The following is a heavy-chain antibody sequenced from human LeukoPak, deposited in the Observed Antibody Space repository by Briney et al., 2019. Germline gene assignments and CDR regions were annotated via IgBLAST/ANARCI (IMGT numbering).Heavy chain of an antibody. D-gene: IGHD3-10*01. V-gene: IGHV3-21*01. J-gene: IGHJ4*02. CDR1: GFTFSRDS. CDR2: ISSSSSHI. CDR3: SDVSGSY. Sequence: GGSLRLSCAASGFTFSRDSMNWVRQAPGKGLEWVSFISSSSSHIYYADSVKGRFTISRDNAKNSLYLQMNSLRAEDTAVYYCSDVSGSYWGQGTLVTVSS.